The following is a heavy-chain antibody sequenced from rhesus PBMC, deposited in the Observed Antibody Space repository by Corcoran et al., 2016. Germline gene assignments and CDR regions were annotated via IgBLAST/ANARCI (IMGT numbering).Heavy chain of an antibody. Sequence: QVQLQESGPGLVKPSETLSLTCAVSGVSVRGGFVWTWIRQPPGQGLEWIGYISGSSGNTDYSPSVKNRVTISKDTSKNQFSLLLTSVTAADTAVYYCARSRAGTTWANDYWGQGVLVTVSS. CDR2: ISGSSGNT. V-gene: IGHV4-76*01. D-gene: IGHD1-20*01. CDR1: GVSVRGGFV. J-gene: IGHJ4*01. CDR3: ARSRAGTTWANDY.